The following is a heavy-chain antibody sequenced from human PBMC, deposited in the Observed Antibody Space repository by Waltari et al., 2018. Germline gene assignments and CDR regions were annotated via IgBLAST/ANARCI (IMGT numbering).Heavy chain of an antibody. D-gene: IGHD3-10*01. J-gene: IGHJ6*02. V-gene: IGHV3-53*01. CDR3: ARGNTKYGMDV. CDR1: SFNVSSYY. Sequence: EVQLVESGGHLIQPGGSLRLSCAASSFNVSSYYMNWVRQAPGKGLEWVSILYHDGNTYYADSVKGRFTFSRDNSKNTLYLQMNSLRAEDTAVYYCARGNTKYGMDVWGQGTTVTVSS. CDR2: LYHDGNT.